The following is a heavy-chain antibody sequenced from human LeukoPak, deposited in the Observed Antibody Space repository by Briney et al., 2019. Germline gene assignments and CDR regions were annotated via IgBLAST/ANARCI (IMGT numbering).Heavy chain of an antibody. V-gene: IGHV1-2*02. D-gene: IGHD3-3*01. Sequence: ASVKVSCKASGYTFTGYYMHWVRQAPGQGREWMGWINPNSGGTNYAQKFQGRVTMTRDRSIRTAYRELSRLRSDDTAVYYCARDLLYYDFWSAYYPPGGVYGMDVWGQGTTVTVSS. CDR3: ARDLLYYDFWSAYYPPGGVYGMDV. J-gene: IGHJ6*02. CDR1: GYTFTGYY. CDR2: INPNSGGT.